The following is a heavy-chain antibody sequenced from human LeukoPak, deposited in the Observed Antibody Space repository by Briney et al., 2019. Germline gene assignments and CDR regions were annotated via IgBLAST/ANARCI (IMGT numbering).Heavy chain of an antibody. J-gene: IGHJ4*02. D-gene: IGHD3-9*01. V-gene: IGHV1-69*05. Sequence: SVKVSCKASGDTFSKYAITWVRQAPGQGLEWMGNIVPVFGTPIYAQKFQGRVTITTDESRTTAYMELSSLRSEDMALYYCASRYTTSRHFDWDVDYWGQGTLLTVSS. CDR2: IVPVFGTP. CDR1: GDTFSKYA. CDR3: ASRYTTSRHFDWDVDY.